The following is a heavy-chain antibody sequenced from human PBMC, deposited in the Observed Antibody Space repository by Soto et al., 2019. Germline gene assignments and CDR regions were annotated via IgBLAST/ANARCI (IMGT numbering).Heavy chain of an antibody. J-gene: IGHJ4*02. Sequence: GGSLRLSCAASGFTFSSYSMNWVRQAPGKGLEWVSSISSSSSYIYYADSVKGRFTISRDNAKNSLYLQMNSLRAEDTAVYYCARDARAYCSGGSCYSDYWGQGTLVTVSS. D-gene: IGHD2-15*01. CDR3: ARDARAYCSGGSCYSDY. CDR1: GFTFSSYS. V-gene: IGHV3-21*01. CDR2: ISSSSSYI.